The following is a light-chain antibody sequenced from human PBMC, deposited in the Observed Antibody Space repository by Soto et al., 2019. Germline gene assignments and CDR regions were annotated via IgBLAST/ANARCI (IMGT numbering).Light chain of an antibody. CDR2: WAS. Sequence: DIVMTQSPDSLAVSLGARATINCKSSQSVLYSSNNKNYLTWYQQKPGQPPKLLIYWASTRESGVPDRFSASGSGTDFTITISSLQAEDVAVYYCQQYYSTPWTFGQGTKVEIK. V-gene: IGKV4-1*01. CDR1: QSVLYSSNNKNY. CDR3: QQYYSTPWT. J-gene: IGKJ1*01.